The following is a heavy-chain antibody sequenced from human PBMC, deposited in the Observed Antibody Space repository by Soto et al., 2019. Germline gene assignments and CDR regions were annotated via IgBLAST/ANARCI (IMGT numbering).Heavy chain of an antibody. CDR3: AKACHDSSGYLSCFDY. Sequence: GGSLRLSCAASGFTFSSYGMHWVRQAPGKGLEWVAVIWYDGSNKYYADSVKGRFTISRDNSKNTLYLQMNSLRAEDTAVYYCAKACHDSSGYLSCFDYWGQGTLVTVSS. V-gene: IGHV3-33*06. CDR1: GFTFSSYG. D-gene: IGHD3-22*01. J-gene: IGHJ4*02. CDR2: IWYDGSNK.